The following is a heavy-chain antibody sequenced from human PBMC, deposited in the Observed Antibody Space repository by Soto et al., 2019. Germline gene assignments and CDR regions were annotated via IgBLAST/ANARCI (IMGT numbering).Heavy chain of an antibody. D-gene: IGHD1-26*01. CDR1: GYSFTSYW. V-gene: IGHV5-51*01. J-gene: IGHJ3*02. CDR3: ARDSPHIVGATPLDAFDI. Sequence: PGESLKISCKGSGYSFTSYWIGWVRQMPGKGLEWMGIIYPGDSDTRYSPSFQGQVTISADKSISTAYLQWSSLKASDTAMYYCARDSPHIVGATPLDAFDIWGQGTMVTVSS. CDR2: IYPGDSDT.